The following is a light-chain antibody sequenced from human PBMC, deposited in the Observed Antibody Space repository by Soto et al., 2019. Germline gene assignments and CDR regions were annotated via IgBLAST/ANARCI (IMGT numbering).Light chain of an antibody. Sequence: DIVMTQSPLSLPVTPGEPASISCRSSQSLLHSSGRYYLDWYLQKPGQSPQLLIYLGSHRASGVPDRFSGSGSGTDFTLTISRVEADDVVLYYCMEALHTPFPFGGGTRAEIK. CDR3: MEALHTPFP. J-gene: IGKJ4*01. CDR1: QSLLHSSGRYY. V-gene: IGKV2-28*01. CDR2: LGS.